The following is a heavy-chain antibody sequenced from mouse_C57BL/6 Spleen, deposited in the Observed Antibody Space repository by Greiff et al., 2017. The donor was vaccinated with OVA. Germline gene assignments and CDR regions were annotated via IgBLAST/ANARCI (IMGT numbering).Heavy chain of an antibody. D-gene: IGHD2-1*01. CDR2: INPNNGGT. V-gene: IGHV1-26*01. Sequence: EVQLQQSGPELVKPGASVKISCKASGYTFTDYYMNWVKQSHGKSLEWIGDINPNNGGTSYNQKFKGKATLTVDKSSSTAYMELRSLTSEDSAVYYCASGGIYYGNYVTVPFAYWGQGTLVTVSA. CDR1: GYTFTDYY. CDR3: ASGGIYYGNYVTVPFAY. J-gene: IGHJ3*01.